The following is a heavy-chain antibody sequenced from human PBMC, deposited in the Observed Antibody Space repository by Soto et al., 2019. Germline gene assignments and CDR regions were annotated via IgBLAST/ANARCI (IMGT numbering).Heavy chain of an antibody. Sequence: QVQLVESGGGVVQPGRSLRLSCAASGFTFSYYGMHWVRQAPGKGLECVALVSSDGSNLFYADSVKGRFTISRDNSKNTLYLQMNSLRAEDTAVYYCAKNTCGNSYYFDFWGQGTLVTVSS. CDR1: GFTFSYYG. CDR3: AKNTCGNSYYFDF. D-gene: IGHD2-21*01. CDR2: VSSDGSNL. J-gene: IGHJ4*02. V-gene: IGHV3-30*18.